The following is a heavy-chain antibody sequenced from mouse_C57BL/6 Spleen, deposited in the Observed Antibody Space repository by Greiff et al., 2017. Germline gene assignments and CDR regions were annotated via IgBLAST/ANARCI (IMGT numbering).Heavy chain of an antibody. CDR1: GYSFTGYY. J-gene: IGHJ2*01. CDR3: ATYDYDEPADY. D-gene: IGHD2-4*01. Sequence: VQLQQSGPELVKPGASVKISCKASGYSFTGYYMNWVKQSPEKSLEWIGEINPSTGGTTYNQKFKAKATLTVDKSSSTAYMQLKSLTSEDSAVYYCATYDYDEPADYWGQGTTLTVSS. CDR2: INPSTGGT. V-gene: IGHV1-42*01.